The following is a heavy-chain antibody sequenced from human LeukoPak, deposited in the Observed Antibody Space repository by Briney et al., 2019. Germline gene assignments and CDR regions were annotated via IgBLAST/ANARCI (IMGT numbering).Heavy chain of an antibody. CDR2: MNPNSGNT. Sequence: GASVKVSCKASGYTFTSYDINWVRQATGQGLEWMGWMNPNSGNTGYAQKFQGRVTMTRNTSISTAYMELSSLRSEDAAVYYCARDGYNSRAFDIWGQGTMVTVSS. D-gene: IGHD5-24*01. CDR3: ARDGYNSRAFDI. CDR1: GYTFTSYD. V-gene: IGHV1-8*01. J-gene: IGHJ3*02.